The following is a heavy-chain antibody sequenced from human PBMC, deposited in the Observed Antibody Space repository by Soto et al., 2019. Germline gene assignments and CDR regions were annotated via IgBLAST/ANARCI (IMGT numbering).Heavy chain of an antibody. CDR3: ARESEDLSSSFDY. Sequence: GGSLRLSCAASGFTFTRYSMNWVRQAPGKGLEWVSSISSTTNYIYYADSMKGRFTVSRDNAKNSVYLEMNSLSAEDTALYYCARESEDLSSSFDYWGRGTLVTVSS. V-gene: IGHV3-21*01. J-gene: IGHJ4*02. CDR1: GFTFTRYS. CDR2: ISSTTNYI.